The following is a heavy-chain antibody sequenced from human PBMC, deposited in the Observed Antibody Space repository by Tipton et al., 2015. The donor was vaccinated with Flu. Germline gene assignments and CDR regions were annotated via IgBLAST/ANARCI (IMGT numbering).Heavy chain of an antibody. CDR3: ARDYSVAYPNWFDP. CDR2: ISIYNDNT. D-gene: IGHD3-16*01. J-gene: IGHJ5*02. Sequence: QLVQSGAEVKKPGASVKVSCKASGYTFINYGISWVRQAPGQGLEWMGWISIYNDNTKYAPKLQGRVTLTTDTSTSTAYMELRNLKSDDTAVYYCARDYSVAYPNWFDPWGQGTLVTVSS. V-gene: IGHV1-18*01. CDR1: GYTFINYG.